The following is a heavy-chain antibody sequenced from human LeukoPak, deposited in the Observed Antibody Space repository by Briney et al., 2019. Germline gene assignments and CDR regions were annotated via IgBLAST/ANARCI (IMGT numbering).Heavy chain of an antibody. V-gene: IGHV3-49*04. CDR3: TREGGIVGY. CDR2: IRSKAYGGTT. Sequence: PGRSLRPSCTASGFTFGDYAMSWVRQAPGKGLEWVGFIRSKAYGGTTEYAASVKGRFTISRDDSKSIAYLQMNSLKTGDTAVYYCTREGGIVGYWGQGTLVTVSS. D-gene: IGHD1-26*01. J-gene: IGHJ4*02. CDR1: GFTFGDYA.